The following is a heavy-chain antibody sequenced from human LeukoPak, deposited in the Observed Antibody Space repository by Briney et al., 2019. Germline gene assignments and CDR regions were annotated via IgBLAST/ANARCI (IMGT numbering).Heavy chain of an antibody. CDR2: IYSGGST. CDR3: ARGRYCSGGSCYLWFDP. V-gene: IGHV3-53*01. J-gene: IGHJ5*02. CDR1: GFTVSSNY. Sequence: HPGGSLRLSCAASGFTVSSNYMSWVRQAPGKGLEWVSDIYSGGSTYYADSVKGRFTISRDNSKNTLYLQMNSLRAEDTAVYYCARGRYCSGGSCYLWFDPWGQGTLVTVSS. D-gene: IGHD2-15*01.